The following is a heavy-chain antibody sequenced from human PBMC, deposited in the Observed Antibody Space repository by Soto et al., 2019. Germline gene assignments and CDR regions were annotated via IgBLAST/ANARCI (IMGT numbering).Heavy chain of an antibody. Sequence: SETLSLTCTVSGGSISSGDYYWSWIRQPPGKGLEWIGYIYYSGSTYYNPSLKSRVTISVDTSKNQFSLKLSSVTAADTAVYYCARTPFLHGGGGFDPWGQGTLVTVSS. D-gene: IGHD2-15*01. V-gene: IGHV4-30-4*01. CDR2: IYYSGST. J-gene: IGHJ5*02. CDR3: ARTPFLHGGGGFDP. CDR1: GGSISSGDYY.